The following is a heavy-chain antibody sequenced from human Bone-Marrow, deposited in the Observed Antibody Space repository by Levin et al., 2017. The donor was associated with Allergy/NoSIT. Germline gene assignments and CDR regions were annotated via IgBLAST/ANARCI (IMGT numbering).Heavy chain of an antibody. Sequence: PGASVKVSCKASGYTFTNYHVHWVRHAPGQGLEWMGRINPKSGDTKYAPKFQGRVTMTRDTSINTVYMQLSGLSSDDTATYYCARDHGDPYYYYYYGLDAWGQGTTVTVSS. CDR3: ARDHGDPYYYYYYGLDA. J-gene: IGHJ6*02. V-gene: IGHV1-2*06. D-gene: IGHD2-21*02. CDR2: INPKSGDT. CDR1: GYTFTNYH.